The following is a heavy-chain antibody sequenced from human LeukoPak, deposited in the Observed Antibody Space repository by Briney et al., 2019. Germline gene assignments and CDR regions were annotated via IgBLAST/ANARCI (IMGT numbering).Heavy chain of an antibody. CDR3: TRMTTGHDY. Sequence: SETLSLTCAVSGVSFDDYYWSWVRQPPGKGLEWIGEINHSGYTNDSPSLKSRVTMSIDTSRKQFPLNLRSVTVADTAVYYCTRMTTGHDYWGQGTLVTVSS. V-gene: IGHV4-34*01. D-gene: IGHD4-17*01. J-gene: IGHJ4*02. CDR1: GVSFDDYY. CDR2: INHSGYT.